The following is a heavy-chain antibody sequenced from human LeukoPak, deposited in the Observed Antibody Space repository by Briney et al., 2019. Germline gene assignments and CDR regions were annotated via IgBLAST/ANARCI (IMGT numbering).Heavy chain of an antibody. CDR1: GGSISSYY. Sequence: SETLSLTCTVSGGSISSYYWSWIRQPPGKGLEWIGEINHSGSTNYNPSLKSRVTISVDTSKNQFSLKLSSVTAADTAVYYCARRSRFLYYFDYWGQGTLVTVSS. CDR3: ARRSRFLYYFDY. D-gene: IGHD3-16*02. J-gene: IGHJ4*02. CDR2: INHSGST. V-gene: IGHV4-34*01.